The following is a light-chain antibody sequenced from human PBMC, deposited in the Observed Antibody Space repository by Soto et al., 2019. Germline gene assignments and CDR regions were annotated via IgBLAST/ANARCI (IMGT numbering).Light chain of an antibody. CDR3: NSYTTSSTSYV. Sequence: QSALTQPASVSGSPGQSITISCTGTSSDVGGYKYVSWYQQHPGKAPKLIIYDVSDRPSGVSNRFSGSKSGNTASLTISGLQPDNEADYYCNSYTTSSTSYVFGSGTKVTVL. J-gene: IGLJ1*01. CDR2: DVS. CDR1: SSDVGGYKY. V-gene: IGLV2-14*03.